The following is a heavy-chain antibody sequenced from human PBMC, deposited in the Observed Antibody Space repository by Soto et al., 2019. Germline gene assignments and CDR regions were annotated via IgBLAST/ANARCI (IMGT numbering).Heavy chain of an antibody. Sequence: SGPTLVKPTQTLTLTCTFSGFSLSTSGVGVGWIRQPPGKALEWLALIYWNDDKRYSPSLKSRLTITKDTSKNQVVLTMTNMDPVDTATYYCAHSIRHSSGWSAEQEWAFDIWGQGTMVTVSS. V-gene: IGHV2-5*01. CDR3: AHSIRHSSGWSAEQEWAFDI. CDR1: GFSLSTSGVG. D-gene: IGHD6-19*01. CDR2: IYWNDDK. J-gene: IGHJ3*02.